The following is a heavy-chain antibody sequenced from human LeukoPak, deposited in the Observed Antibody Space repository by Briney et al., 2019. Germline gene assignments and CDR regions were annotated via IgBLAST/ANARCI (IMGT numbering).Heavy chain of an antibody. D-gene: IGHD6-19*01. CDR2: ITVESDII. Sequence: GGSLRLSCAASGFSFIDYAMNWVRQAPGKGLEWISYITVESDIIHYADSVKGRFTISRDNAKNSLYLQMNSLRAEDTAVYYCAREIAVAGSGNWFDPWGQGTLVTVSS. CDR1: GFSFIDYA. V-gene: IGHV3-48*04. J-gene: IGHJ5*02. CDR3: AREIAVAGSGNWFDP.